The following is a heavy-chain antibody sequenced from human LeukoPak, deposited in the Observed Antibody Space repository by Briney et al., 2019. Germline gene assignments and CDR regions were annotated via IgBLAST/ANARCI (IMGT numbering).Heavy chain of an antibody. Sequence: GESLKISCKGSGYSFTSYWIGWVRPMPGKGLEWMGIIYPGDSDTRYSPSFQGQVTISADKSISTAYLQWSGLKASDTAMYYCARCRGHEIRSVDSSGWSYWYFDLWGRGTLVTVSS. D-gene: IGHD6-19*01. J-gene: IGHJ2*01. V-gene: IGHV5-51*01. CDR3: ARCRGHEIRSVDSSGWSYWYFDL. CDR1: GYSFTSYW. CDR2: IYPGDSDT.